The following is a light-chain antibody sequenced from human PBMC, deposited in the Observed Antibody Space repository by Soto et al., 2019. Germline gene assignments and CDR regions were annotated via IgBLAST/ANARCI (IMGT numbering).Light chain of an antibody. J-gene: IGLJ1*01. CDR3: CSYPSSAPSYV. V-gene: IGLV2-11*01. CDR2: NVN. Sequence: QSALIQPPSVSGSPGQSVTISYTGTSSDVGSYDYVSWYQQHPGTVPKPMIYNVNTRPSGVPDRFSGSKSGKTASMTISGPRAEEGAVYSCCSYPSSAPSYVFGRGTNLPVL. CDR1: SSDVGSYDY.